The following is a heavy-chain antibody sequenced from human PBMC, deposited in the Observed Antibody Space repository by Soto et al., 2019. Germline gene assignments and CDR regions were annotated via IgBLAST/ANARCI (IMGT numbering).Heavy chain of an antibody. D-gene: IGHD1-20*01. CDR2: ISAYNGNT. V-gene: IGHV1-18*01. CDR1: GYTFTSYG. Sequence: QVQLVQSGAEVKKPGASVKVYCKASGYTFTSYGISWVRQAPGQGLEWMGWISAYNGNTNYAQKLQGRVTMTTDTSTSTAYMELRSLRSDDTAVDYCARERAYNWNYDYYYGMDVWGQGTTVTFSS. CDR3: ARERAYNWNYDYYYGMDV. J-gene: IGHJ6*02.